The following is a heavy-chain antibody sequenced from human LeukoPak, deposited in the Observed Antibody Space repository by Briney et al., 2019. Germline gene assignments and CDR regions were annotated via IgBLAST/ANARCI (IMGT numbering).Heavy chain of an antibody. J-gene: IGHJ5*02. D-gene: IGHD2-15*01. V-gene: IGHV4-59*01. CDR2: IYFSGST. Sequence: SETLSLTCTVSGSFISTSYWSWIRQPPGKGLEWIGYIYFSGSTNYNPSLKSRVTMSVDTSKNQFSLKLSSVTAADTAVYYCARVPYCSGGSCYFLDPWGQGTLVTVSS. CDR3: ARVPYCSGGSCYFLDP. CDR1: GSFISTSY.